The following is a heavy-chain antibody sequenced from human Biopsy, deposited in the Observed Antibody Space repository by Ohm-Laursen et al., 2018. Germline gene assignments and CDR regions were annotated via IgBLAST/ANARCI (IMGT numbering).Heavy chain of an antibody. CDR3: GNEVHGRDY. D-gene: IGHD2-15*01. V-gene: IGHV4-34*08. J-gene: IGHJ4*02. CDR2: INQSGTT. CDR1: GKTISDYH. Sequence: TLSLTCAVFGKTISDYHWSWIRQPPGKGLEWIGQINQSGTTNYNPSLKSRVSISADSSKNEFSLRLTSVTAAAKAGYFCGNEVHGRDYWGLGAQVTVSS.